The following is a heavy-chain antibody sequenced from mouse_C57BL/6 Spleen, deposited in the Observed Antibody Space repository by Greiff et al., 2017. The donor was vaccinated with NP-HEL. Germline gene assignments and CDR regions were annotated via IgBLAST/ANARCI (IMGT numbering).Heavy chain of an antibody. D-gene: IGHD1-1*01. J-gene: IGHJ3*01. V-gene: IGHV1-18*01. CDR1: GYTFTDYN. Sequence: EVKLMESGPELVKPGASVKIPCKASGYTFTDYNMDWVKQSHGKSLEWIGDINPNNGGTIYNQKFKGKATLTVDKSSSTAYMELRSLTSEDTAVYYCARWDYGSRGAYWGQGTLVTVSA. CDR3: ARWDYGSRGAY. CDR2: INPNNGGT.